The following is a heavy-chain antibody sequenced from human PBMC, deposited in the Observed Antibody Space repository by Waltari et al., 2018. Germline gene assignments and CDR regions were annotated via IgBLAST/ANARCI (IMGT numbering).Heavy chain of an antibody. V-gene: IGHV3-21*05. D-gene: IGHD3-3*01. J-gene: IGHJ4*02. CDR3: ARKLRNLDY. Sequence: VQLVASGGGLVQPGGCRGPSCADFAFTFGHHTMIWVRQAPGKGLEWVSHITSTGSYIYYADSVKGRFTISRDNDKSSLFLQMNSLGVEDSALYYCARKLRNLDYWGQGTLVTVSS. CDR1: AFTFGHHT. CDR2: ITSTGSYI.